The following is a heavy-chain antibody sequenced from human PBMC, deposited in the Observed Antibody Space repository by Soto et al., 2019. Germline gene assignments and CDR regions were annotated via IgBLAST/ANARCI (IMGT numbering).Heavy chain of an antibody. V-gene: IGHV5-51*01. CDR2: IYPGDSDT. CDR1: GYSFTSYW. Sequence: EVQLVQSGAEVKKPGESLKISCKGSGYSFTSYWIGWVRQMPGKGLEWMGIIYPGDSDTRYSPSFQGQVTTSADKSISTAYMQWSSLKASDTAMYYCARLWPPMIVGGTGAFDIWGQGTMVTVSS. J-gene: IGHJ3*02. D-gene: IGHD3-22*01. CDR3: ARLWPPMIVGGTGAFDI.